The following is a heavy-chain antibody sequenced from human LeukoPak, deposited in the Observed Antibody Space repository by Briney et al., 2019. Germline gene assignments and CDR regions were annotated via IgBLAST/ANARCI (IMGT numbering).Heavy chain of an antibody. CDR3: ATHKSSSWRNNWFDP. V-gene: IGHV1-69*05. J-gene: IGHJ5*02. D-gene: IGHD6-13*01. Sequence: SVKVSCKASGGTFSSYAISWVRQAPGQGLEWMGRIIPIFGTANYAQKFQGRVTITTDESTSTAYMELSSLRSEDTAVYYCATHKSSSWRNNWFDPWGQGTLVTVSS. CDR1: GGTFSSYA. CDR2: IIPIFGTA.